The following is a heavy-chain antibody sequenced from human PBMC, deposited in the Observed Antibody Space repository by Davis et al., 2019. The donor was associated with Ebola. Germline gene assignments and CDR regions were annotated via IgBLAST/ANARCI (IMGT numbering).Heavy chain of an antibody. Sequence: SETLSLTCTVSGGSISSSSYYWGWIRQPPGKGLEWIGSIYYSGSTYYNPSLKSRVTISVDTSKNQFSLKLSSVTAADTAVYYCARLGYTMTKDDWGQGTLVTVSS. J-gene: IGHJ4*02. CDR1: GGSISSSSYY. D-gene: IGHD4-17*01. CDR2: IYYSGST. CDR3: ARLGYTMTKDD. V-gene: IGHV4-39*01.